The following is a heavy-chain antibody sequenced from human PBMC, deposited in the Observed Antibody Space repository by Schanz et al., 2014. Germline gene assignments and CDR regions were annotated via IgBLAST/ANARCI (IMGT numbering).Heavy chain of an antibody. D-gene: IGHD3-16*02. J-gene: IGHJ3*02. V-gene: IGHV3-74*01. Sequence: EVKLVESGGGAVRPGGSLRLSCAASGFTLSSYWMHCVRQVPGKGLEWVSCTNGDGTNAKYADSVKGRFTISRDNAKKTLSLQMISLRAEDTAIYFCTRSYYDFSWGSYRFRAFDIWGQGTTVIVSS. CDR3: TRSYYDFSWGSYRFRAFDI. CDR2: TNGDGTNA. CDR1: GFTLSSYW.